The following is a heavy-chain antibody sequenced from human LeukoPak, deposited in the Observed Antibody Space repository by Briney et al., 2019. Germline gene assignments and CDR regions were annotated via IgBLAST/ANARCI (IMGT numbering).Heavy chain of an antibody. J-gene: IGHJ4*02. Sequence: SETLPLTCTVSGGSISSSSYYWGWIRQPPGKGLEWIGSIYYSGSTYYNPSLKSRVTISVDTSKNQFSLKLSSVTAADTAVYYCARVGDSGYDFGYYFDYWGQGTLVTVSS. V-gene: IGHV4-39*07. CDR2: IYYSGST. CDR1: GGSISSSSYY. CDR3: ARVGDSGYDFGYYFDY. D-gene: IGHD5-12*01.